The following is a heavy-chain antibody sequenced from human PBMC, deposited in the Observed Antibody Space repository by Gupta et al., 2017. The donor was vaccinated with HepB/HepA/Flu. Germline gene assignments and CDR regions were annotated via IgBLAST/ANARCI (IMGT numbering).Heavy chain of an antibody. CDR1: GYNFIDYF. D-gene: IGHD3-16*01. J-gene: IGHJ4*02. CDR2: VNPNSGGT. V-gene: IGHV1-2*02. CDR3: AREGGGSNYFDY. Sequence: QVQLVQSGSEVKNPGASVKFSCTASGYNFIDYFIHWVRQAPGQGLEWMGWVNPNSGGTNYAQKFQGRVTMTRDTAIRTAYMELRSTISDDTAVYSWAREGGGSNYFDYWGQGTLVTVS.